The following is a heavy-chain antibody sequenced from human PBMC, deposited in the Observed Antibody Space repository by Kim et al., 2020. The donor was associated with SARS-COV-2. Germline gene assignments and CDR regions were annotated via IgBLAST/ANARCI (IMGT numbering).Heavy chain of an antibody. V-gene: IGHV4-4*07. CDR1: GGSISSYY. CDR2: IYTSGST. D-gene: IGHD3-3*01. CDR3: ARDSPSFFGVVIMPFDY. Sequence: SETLSLTCTVSGGSISSYYWSWIRQPAGKGLEWIGRIYTSGSTNYNPSLKSRVTMSVDTSKNQFSLKLSSVTAADTAVYYCARDSPSFFGVVIMPFDYWGQGTLVTVSS. J-gene: IGHJ4*02.